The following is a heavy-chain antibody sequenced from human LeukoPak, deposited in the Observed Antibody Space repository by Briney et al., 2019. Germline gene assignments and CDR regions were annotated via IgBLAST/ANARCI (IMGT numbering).Heavy chain of an antibody. CDR3: ARAFGFGNQGASRFDP. CDR1: GFTFSDYS. J-gene: IGHJ5*02. D-gene: IGHD3-3*01. Sequence: GGSLRLSCAASGFTFSDYSMNWVRQAPGKGLGWVSYISSSSSTIYYADSVKGRFTISRDNAKNSLFLQMNSLRDEDSAVYYCARAFGFGNQGASRFDPWGQGTLVTVSS. V-gene: IGHV3-48*02. CDR2: ISSSSSTI.